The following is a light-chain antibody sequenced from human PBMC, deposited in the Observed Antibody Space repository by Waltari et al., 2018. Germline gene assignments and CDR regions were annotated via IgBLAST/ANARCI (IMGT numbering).Light chain of an antibody. CDR3: QQYNKWPPWT. J-gene: IGKJ1*01. CDR1: ESVRTN. V-gene: IGKV3D-15*01. Sequence: EVVMTQSPATLSVSPGEGATVSCRASESVRTNVAWYQQTPGQDPRLIIYDASTRATGIPDRFSGSGSGTEFILSISSLQSEDFAIYYCQQYNKWPPWTFGQGTKVEIK. CDR2: DAS.